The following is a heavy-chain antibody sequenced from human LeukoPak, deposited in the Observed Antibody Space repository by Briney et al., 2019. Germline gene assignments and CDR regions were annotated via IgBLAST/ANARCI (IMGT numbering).Heavy chain of an antibody. CDR3: ARPYCSSTSCPTFDD. CDR1: GFTFSNYN. D-gene: IGHD2-2*01. V-gene: IGHV3-48*01. CDR2: ISSESSTT. J-gene: IGHJ4*02. Sequence: QPGGSLRLSRAASGFTFSNYNMNWVRQAPGKGLEWVSYISSESSTTFYADSVKGRFTISRDNAKNSLYLQMTSLRAEDTAMYYCARPYCSSTSCPTFDDWGQGTLVTVSS.